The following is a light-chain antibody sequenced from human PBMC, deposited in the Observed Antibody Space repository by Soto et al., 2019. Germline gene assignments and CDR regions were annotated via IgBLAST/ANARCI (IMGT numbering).Light chain of an antibody. CDR1: SSDVGGYNY. CDR2: EVS. CDR3: NTYTSSSKYV. Sequence: QSVLTQPASVSGSPGQSITISCTGTSSDVGGYNYVSWYQHHPGKAPKLMIYEVSTRPSGVSNRFSGSRSGNTASLTISGLRAEDEADYYCNTYTSSSKYVFGTGTKVTVL. J-gene: IGLJ1*01. V-gene: IGLV2-14*01.